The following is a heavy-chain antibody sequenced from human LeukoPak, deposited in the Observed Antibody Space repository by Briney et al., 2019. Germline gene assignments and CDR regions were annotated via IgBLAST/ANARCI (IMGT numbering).Heavy chain of an antibody. CDR3: AKNRGHCVDGVCHNYYYMDV. D-gene: IGHD2-8*02. J-gene: IGHJ6*03. Sequence: PGGSLRLSCAASGFTFNSYAMSWVRQAPGRGLEWVSGISTGDSRTYYADSVQGRFTISRDNLKNTLYLQMNGLRAEDTAVYYCAKNRGHCVDGVCHNYYYMDVWGRGTTVTVSS. CDR1: GFTFNSYA. CDR2: ISTGDSRT. V-gene: IGHV3-23*01.